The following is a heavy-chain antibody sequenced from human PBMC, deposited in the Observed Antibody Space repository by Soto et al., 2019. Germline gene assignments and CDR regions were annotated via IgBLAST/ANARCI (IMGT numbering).Heavy chain of an antibody. CDR1: GFTFSSYG. J-gene: IGHJ6*02. CDR3: ARDTARAMVRIYYGMDV. D-gene: IGHD3-10*01. V-gene: IGHV3-33*01. CDR2: IWYDGSNK. Sequence: QVQLVESGGGVVQPGRSLRLSCAASGFTFSSYGMHWVRQAPGKGLEWVAVIWYDGSNKYYADSVKGRFTISRDNSKNTLYLQMNRLRAEDTAVYYCARDTARAMVRIYYGMDVWGQGTMVTVSS.